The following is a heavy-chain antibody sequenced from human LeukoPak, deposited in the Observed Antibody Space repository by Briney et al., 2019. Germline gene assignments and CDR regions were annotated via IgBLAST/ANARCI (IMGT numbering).Heavy chain of an antibody. Sequence: ASVKVSCKASGYTFTGSYMHWVRQAPGQGLEWLGWINPNSGGTNYAQKFQGRVTMTRDTSISTAYMGLSRLRSDDTAVYYCARDLYYGSGRGSNYGMDVWGQGTTVTVSS. J-gene: IGHJ6*02. CDR1: GYTFTGSY. CDR2: INPNSGGT. V-gene: IGHV1-2*02. D-gene: IGHD3-10*01. CDR3: ARDLYYGSGRGSNYGMDV.